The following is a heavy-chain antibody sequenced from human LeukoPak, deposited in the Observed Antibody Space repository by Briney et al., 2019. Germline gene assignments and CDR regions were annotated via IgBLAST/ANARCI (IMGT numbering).Heavy chain of an antibody. D-gene: IGHD5-24*01. CDR1: RGTFSSYA. CDR2: IIPIFGAT. V-gene: IGHV1-69*05. J-gene: IGHJ4*02. CDR3: AGSSRDGYIRFGY. Sequence: ASVTVSCKASRGTFSSYAISWVRQAPGQGLDWMGGIIPIFGATKYVQKFQGRVTITTDEFTSTVYMELSSLRSEDTAVYYCAGSSRDGYIRFGYWGQGTLVTVSS.